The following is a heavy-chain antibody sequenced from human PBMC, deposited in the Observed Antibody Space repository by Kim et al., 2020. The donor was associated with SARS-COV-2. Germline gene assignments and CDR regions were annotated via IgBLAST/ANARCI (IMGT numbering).Heavy chain of an antibody. J-gene: IGHJ4*02. CDR3: ARGTLPGTKLLWFGELSRAAFDY. CDR1: GFTFSDYY. Sequence: GGSLRLSCAASGFTFSDYYMSWIRQAPGKGLEWVSYISSSGSTIYYADSVKGRFTISRDNAKNSLYLQMNSLRAEDTAVYYCARGTLPGTKLLWFGELSRAAFDYWGQGTLVTVSS. D-gene: IGHD3-10*01. CDR2: ISSSGSTI. V-gene: IGHV3-11*04.